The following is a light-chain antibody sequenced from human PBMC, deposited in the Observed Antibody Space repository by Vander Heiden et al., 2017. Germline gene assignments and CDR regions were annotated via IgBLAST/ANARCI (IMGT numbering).Light chain of an antibody. CDR2: STN. J-gene: IGLJ3*02. CDR3: VLYMGSGMGV. V-gene: IGLV8-61*01. Sequence: QTVVTQEPSFSVSPGGTVTLTCGLSSGSVSTSYYPSWYQQTPGQAPRTLIYSTNTRSSGVPDRFSGSILGNKAAPTITGAQADDESDDYCVLYMGSGMGVCGGGTKLTVL. CDR1: SGSVSTSYY.